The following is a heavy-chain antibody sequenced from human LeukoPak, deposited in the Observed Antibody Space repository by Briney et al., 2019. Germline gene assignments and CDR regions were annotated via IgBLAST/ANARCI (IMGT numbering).Heavy chain of an antibody. V-gene: IGHV1-2*02. J-gene: IGHJ3*01. D-gene: IGHD2-8*02. CDR2: INPKSGAT. CDR3: ARAGDESTGHYDSLHF. CDR1: GYTFDENH. Sequence: GASVKVSCKASGYTFDENHIHWVRQAPGQGPEWMGWINPKSGATESAQQFQGRLTMTRETSIGTASMDLSGLRLDDTGIYYCARAGDESTGHYDSLHFWGQGTMVTVSS.